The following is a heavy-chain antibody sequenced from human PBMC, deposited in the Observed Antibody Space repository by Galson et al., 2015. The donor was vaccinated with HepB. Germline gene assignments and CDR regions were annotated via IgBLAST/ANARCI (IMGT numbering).Heavy chain of an antibody. J-gene: IGHJ5*01. V-gene: IGHV3-72*01. Sequence: SLRLSCAVSGFTFSDHYMDWVRQAPGKGLEWVGRTRNKGHNYITDYAASVRGRFTISRDDSNNLMYLQMNSLKTEDTAVYYCARWTSGMCDSWGQGTLVTVSS. D-gene: IGHD6-13*01. CDR1: GFTFSDHY. CDR3: ARWTSGMCDS. CDR2: TRNKGHNYIT.